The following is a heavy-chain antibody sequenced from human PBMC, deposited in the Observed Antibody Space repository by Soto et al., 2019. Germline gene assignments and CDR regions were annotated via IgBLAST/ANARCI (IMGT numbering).Heavy chain of an antibody. V-gene: IGHV3-7*01. CDR2: IKQDGSKN. CDR3: AREQLQVVIPDY. D-gene: IGHD6-13*01. J-gene: IGHJ4*02. CDR1: GFTFSSYW. Sequence: EVQLVESGGGLVQPGGSLRLSCAASGFTFSSYWMNWVRQAPGKGLEWVANIKQDGSKNNYVDSVKGRFTISRDNTKNLLYLQMNSLRAEGTAVYYCAREQLQVVIPDYWGQGTLVTVSS.